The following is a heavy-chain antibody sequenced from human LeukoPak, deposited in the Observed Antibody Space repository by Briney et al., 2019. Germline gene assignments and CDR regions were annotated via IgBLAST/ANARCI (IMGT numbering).Heavy chain of an antibody. V-gene: IGHV3-21*01. CDR2: ISSSGDYI. D-gene: IGHD3-22*01. CDR3: ARNLKNYYDSNGYFDY. Sequence: GGSLRLSCVASGFTFSSYNINWVRQAPGKGLEWVSSISSSGDYIYYADSVKGRFTISRNNAKNSLYLQMNSLRAEDTAAYYCARNLKNYYDSNGYFDYWGQGTLVTVSS. J-gene: IGHJ4*02. CDR1: GFTFSSYN.